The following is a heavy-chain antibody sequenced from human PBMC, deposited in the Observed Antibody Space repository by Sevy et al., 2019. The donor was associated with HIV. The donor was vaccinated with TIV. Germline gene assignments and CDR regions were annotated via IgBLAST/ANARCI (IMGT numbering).Heavy chain of an antibody. J-gene: IGHJ4*02. CDR3: ARDLPPSATTVAHSDY. Sequence: GGSLRLSCVASGFPFSSYEMNWVRQAPGKGLEWISYISSSGSNIYYSDSVKGRFTISRDNAKNSLYLQMNSLRAEDTALYYCARDLPPSATTVAHSDYWGQGTLVTVSS. CDR2: ISSSGSNI. V-gene: IGHV3-48*03. D-gene: IGHD4-17*01. CDR1: GFPFSSYE.